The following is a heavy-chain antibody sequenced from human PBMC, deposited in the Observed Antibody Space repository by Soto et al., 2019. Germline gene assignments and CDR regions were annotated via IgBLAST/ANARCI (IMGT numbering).Heavy chain of an antibody. Sequence: QVQLVQSGAEVKKPGASVKVSCKASGYTFTSYGISWVRQAPGQGLEWMGWISAYNGNTNYAQKLQGRVTMTTDTSTSTAHMEMRRLRSEETAVYYCAREGGGYSYGRTNWFDPWGQGTLVTVSS. J-gene: IGHJ5*02. CDR2: ISAYNGNT. CDR1: GYTFTSYG. CDR3: AREGGGYSYGRTNWFDP. V-gene: IGHV1-18*01. D-gene: IGHD5-18*01.